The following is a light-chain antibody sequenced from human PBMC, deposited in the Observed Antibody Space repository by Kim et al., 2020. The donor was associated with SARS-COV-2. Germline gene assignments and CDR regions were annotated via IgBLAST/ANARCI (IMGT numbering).Light chain of an antibody. V-gene: IGLV4-69*01. Sequence: QPVLTQSPSASASLGASVNVTCTLSSGHSTYAIAWHQQQPEKGPRYLMKLNSDGSHNKGDGIPDRFSGSSSGAERYLTISSLQSEDEADYYCQTWDTDIRVFGGGTQLTVL. CDR2: LNSDGSH. CDR3: QTWDTDIRV. CDR1: SGHSTYA. J-gene: IGLJ3*02.